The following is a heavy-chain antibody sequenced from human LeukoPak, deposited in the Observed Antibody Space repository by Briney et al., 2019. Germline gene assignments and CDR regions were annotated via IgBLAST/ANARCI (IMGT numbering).Heavy chain of an antibody. D-gene: IGHD1-26*01. V-gene: IGHV3-23*01. CDR2: ISGSGGST. CDR1: GIIFSSYS. Sequence: GGSLRLSCAVSGIIFSSYSMNWVRQAPGKGLEWVSAISGSGGSTYYADSVKGRFTISRDNSKNTLYLQMNTLRAEDTAVYYCAKSASGSYYDYWGQGTLVTVSS. CDR3: AKSASGSYYDY. J-gene: IGHJ4*02.